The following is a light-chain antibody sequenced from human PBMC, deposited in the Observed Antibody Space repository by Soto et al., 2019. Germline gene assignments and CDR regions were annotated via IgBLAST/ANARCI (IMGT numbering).Light chain of an antibody. CDR2: GAS. J-gene: IGKJ4*01. CDR3: QQYKNWPPLT. CDR1: QSVSSN. Sequence: EVVMTQSPATLSVSPGERATLSCRASQSVSSNLAWYQHKPGQAPRLLIVGASIRATGVPGRFSGGGSGTEFTLTISSLQSEDFAVYYCQQYKNWPPLTFGGGTTVEIK. V-gene: IGKV3-15*01.